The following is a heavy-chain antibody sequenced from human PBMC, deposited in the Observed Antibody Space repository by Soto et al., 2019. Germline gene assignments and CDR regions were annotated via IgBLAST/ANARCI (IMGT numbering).Heavy chain of an antibody. Sequence: GGSLRLSCAASGFTFSSYSMNWVRQAPGKGLEWVSYISSSSSTIYYADSVKGRFTISRDNAKNSLYLQMNSLRAEDTAVYYCARPKSRYYGAFDIWGQGTMVTVSS. J-gene: IGHJ3*02. CDR1: GFTFSSYS. D-gene: IGHD3-16*01. CDR3: ARPKSRYYGAFDI. V-gene: IGHV3-48*01. CDR2: ISSSSSTI.